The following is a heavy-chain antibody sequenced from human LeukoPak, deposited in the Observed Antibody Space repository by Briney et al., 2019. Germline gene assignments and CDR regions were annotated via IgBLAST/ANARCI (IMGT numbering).Heavy chain of an antibody. CDR1: GGSISSSTYC. J-gene: IGHJ5*02. CDR2: ITYSGNT. V-gene: IGHV4-39*07. CDR3: ARDLDYYDSTWFDP. D-gene: IGHD3-22*01. Sequence: SETLSLTCTVSGGSISSSTYCWGWIRQPPGKGLEWIGSITYSGNTYYNPSLQSRVTISVDTSKNQFSLKLLSVTAADTAVYYCARDLDYYDSTWFDPWGQGTLVTVSS.